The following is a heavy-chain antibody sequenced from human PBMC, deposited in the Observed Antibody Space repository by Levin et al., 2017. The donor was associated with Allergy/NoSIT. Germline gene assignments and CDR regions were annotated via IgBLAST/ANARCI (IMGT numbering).Heavy chain of an antibody. J-gene: IGHJ4*02. D-gene: IGHD3-22*01. Sequence: KSSETLSLTCTVSGDSIRGYYWSWIRQPAGKGLEWIGQIYSSGSTKYNPSLRGRGTLSIDTPKNHFSLKLTPVTAADTAVYYCARESASATSGFLFDYWGQGILVTVSS. CDR1: GDSIRGYY. CDR3: ARESASATSGFLFDY. CDR2: IYSSGST. V-gene: IGHV4-4*07.